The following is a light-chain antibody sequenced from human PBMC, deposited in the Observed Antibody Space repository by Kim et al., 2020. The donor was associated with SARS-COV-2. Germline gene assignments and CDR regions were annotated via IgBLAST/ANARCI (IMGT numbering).Light chain of an antibody. CDR3: MQALQSPIT. CDR1: QSLLHSNGYNY. V-gene: IGKV2-28*01. J-gene: IGKJ5*01. CDR2: LGS. Sequence: DIVMTQSPLSLPVTPGEPASISCRSSQSLLHSNGYNYLDWYLQKPGQSPLLLIYLGSNRASGVPDMFSGSGSGTDFTLKISRAEAEDGGVYFCMQALQSPITFGRGTRLESK.